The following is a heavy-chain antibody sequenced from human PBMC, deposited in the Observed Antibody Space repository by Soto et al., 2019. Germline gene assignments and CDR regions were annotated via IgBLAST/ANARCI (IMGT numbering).Heavy chain of an antibody. D-gene: IGHD3-10*01. CDR1: GYSFTSYW. CDR3: ARRHGSGSYYKN. J-gene: IGHJ4*02. CDR2: IDPSDSYT. V-gene: IGHV5-10-1*01. Sequence: GESLKISCKGSGYSFTSYWISWVRQMPGKGLEWMGRIDPSDSYTNYSPSFQGHITISADKSISTAYLQWSSLKASDTAMYYCARRHGSGSYYKNWGQGTLVTSPQ.